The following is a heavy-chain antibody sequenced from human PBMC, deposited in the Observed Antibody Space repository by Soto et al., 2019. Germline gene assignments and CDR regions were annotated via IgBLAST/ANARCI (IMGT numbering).Heavy chain of an antibody. J-gene: IGHJ4*02. D-gene: IGHD3-9*01. CDR1: GESFSGYY. CDR2: VGHRGNT. Sequence: SETLSRTCAVFGESFSGYYWTWVRRPPGRGLEWIGEVGHRGNTDYTPSLKSRVTISVDTSKNQFSLKLTSMTAADTAVYFCARGRGGDLLTGHYLYYWGQGTRVTVSS. V-gene: IGHV4-34*01. CDR3: ARGRGGDLLTGHYLYY.